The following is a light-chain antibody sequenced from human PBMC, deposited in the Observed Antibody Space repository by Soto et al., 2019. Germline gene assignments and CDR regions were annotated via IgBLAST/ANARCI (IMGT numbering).Light chain of an antibody. CDR3: QQLNSYPLT. J-gene: IGKJ5*01. CDR2: AAS. Sequence: AIRMTRSPSSFSASTGDRVTITCRASQGISSYLAWYQQKPGKAPKLLIYAASTLQSGVPSRFSGSGSGTEFTLTISSLQPEDFATYYCQQLNSYPLTFGQGTRLEIK. CDR1: QGISSY. V-gene: IGKV1-8*01.